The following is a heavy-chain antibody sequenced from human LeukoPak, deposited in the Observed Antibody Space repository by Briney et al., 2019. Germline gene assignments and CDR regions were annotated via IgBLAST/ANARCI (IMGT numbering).Heavy chain of an antibody. J-gene: IGHJ4*02. CDR1: GYTFTSYY. V-gene: IGHV1-69*13. CDR2: IIPIFGTA. CDR3: ARDNIRGGKGIAAAGGYY. Sequence: ASVKVSCKASGYTFTSYYMHWVRQAPGQGLEWMGGIIPIFGTANYAQKFQGRVTITADESTSTAYMELSSLTSEDTAVYYCARDNIRGGKGIAAAGGYYWGQGTLVTVSS. D-gene: IGHD6-13*01.